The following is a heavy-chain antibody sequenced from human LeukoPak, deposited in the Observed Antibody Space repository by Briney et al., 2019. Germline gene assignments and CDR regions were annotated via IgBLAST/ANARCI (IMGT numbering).Heavy chain of an antibody. Sequence: PGGSLRLSCAASGFTFSSYAMNWVRQAPGKGLEWVSSISSSSSYIYYADSVKGRFTISRDNAKNSLYLQMNSLRAEDTAVYYFARESHSGYDYPAVCFDYWGQGTLVTVSS. V-gene: IGHV3-21*01. CDR2: ISSSSSYI. CDR1: GFTFSSYA. CDR3: ARESHSGYDYPAVCFDY. D-gene: IGHD5-12*01. J-gene: IGHJ4*02.